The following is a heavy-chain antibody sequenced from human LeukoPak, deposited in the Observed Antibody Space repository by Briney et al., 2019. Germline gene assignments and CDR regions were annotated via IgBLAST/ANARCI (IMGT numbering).Heavy chain of an antibody. Sequence: PSETLSLTCAVSEMSFSAYYWNWIRQSPGKGLEWIGEINYGGSTKYTPSLEGRGTILIDTSKNQFSLKLSSVTAADTAVYYCARSGGQMAVAGTNYFDCWGQGTLVTVSS. J-gene: IGHJ4*02. CDR1: EMSFSAYY. V-gene: IGHV4-34*01. CDR3: ARSGGQMAVAGTNYFDC. CDR2: INYGGST. D-gene: IGHD6-19*01.